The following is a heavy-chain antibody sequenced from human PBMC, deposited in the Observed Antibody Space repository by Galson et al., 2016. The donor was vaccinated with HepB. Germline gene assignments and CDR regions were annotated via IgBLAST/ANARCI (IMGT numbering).Heavy chain of an antibody. Sequence: SLRLSCAASGFTFTNYAMTWVRQAPGKGLEWVSRLSGSAEVIYYAEPVRRRFTVSRNNSKNPLYLQMNSLRAEDTAVYYCATAPRGYNYGSPPFNYYYYGIDVWGQGTTVTVSS. V-gene: IGHV3-23*01. CDR2: LSGSAEVI. CDR3: ATAPRGYNYGSPPFNYYYYGIDV. D-gene: IGHD5-18*01. J-gene: IGHJ6*02. CDR1: GFTFTNYA.